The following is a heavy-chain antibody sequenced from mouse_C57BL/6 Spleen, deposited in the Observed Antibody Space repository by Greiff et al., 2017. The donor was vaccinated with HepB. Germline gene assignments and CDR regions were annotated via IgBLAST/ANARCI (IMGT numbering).Heavy chain of an antibody. Sequence: VQLQQPGAELVKPGASVKMSCKASGYTFTSYWITWVKQRPGQGLEWIGDIYPGSGSTNYNEKFKSKATLTVDTSSSTAYMQLSSLTSEDSAVYYCAREGNDYPYFDYWGQGTTLTVSS. D-gene: IGHD2-4*01. CDR1: GYTFTSYW. V-gene: IGHV1-55*01. CDR3: AREGNDYPYFDY. J-gene: IGHJ2*01. CDR2: IYPGSGST.